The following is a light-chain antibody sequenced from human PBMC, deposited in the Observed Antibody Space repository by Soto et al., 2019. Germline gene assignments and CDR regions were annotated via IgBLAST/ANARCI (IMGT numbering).Light chain of an antibody. CDR2: AAS. V-gene: IGKV1-39*01. CDR3: QQSYSTPLT. CDR1: QSISSY. Sequence: DIQMTQSPSSLSASVGDRVTITCRASQSISSYLNCYQQKPGKAPKLLIYAASSLQSGVPSRFSGSGSGTDFTLTISSLQPADFATYYCQQSYSTPLTFGGGTKVEIK. J-gene: IGKJ4*01.